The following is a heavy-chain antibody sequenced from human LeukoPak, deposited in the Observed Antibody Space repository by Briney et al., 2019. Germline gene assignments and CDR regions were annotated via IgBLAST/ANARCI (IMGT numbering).Heavy chain of an antibody. D-gene: IGHD1-1*01. CDR2: IYYSGST. V-gene: IGHV4-30-4*07. CDR1: GGSISSGGYS. J-gene: IGHJ4*02. Sequence: SQTLSLTCAVSGGSISSGGYSWSWIRQPPGKGLEWIGYIYYSGSTYYNPSLKSRITMSLDTSKNHFSLKLNSVTAADTAVYYCARARSWNEPFDYWGQGTLVTVSS. CDR3: ARARSWNEPFDY.